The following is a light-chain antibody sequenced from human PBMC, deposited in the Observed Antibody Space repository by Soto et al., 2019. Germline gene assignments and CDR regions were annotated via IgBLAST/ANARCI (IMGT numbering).Light chain of an antibody. CDR2: WAS. CDR3: QQYYSTIT. CDR1: QSVLYSSNNKNY. V-gene: IGKV4-1*01. J-gene: IGKJ5*01. Sequence: DIVMTQSPDSLAVSLGERATINCKSSQSVLYSSNNKNYLAWYQQKPGQXPXXLIYWASTRESGVPDRFSGSGSGTDFTLTISSLQAEDVAVYYCQQYYSTITFGQGTRLEIK.